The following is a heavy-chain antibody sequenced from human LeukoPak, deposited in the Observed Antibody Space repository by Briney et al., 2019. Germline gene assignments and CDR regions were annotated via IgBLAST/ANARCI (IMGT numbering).Heavy chain of an antibody. CDR1: GYTFTGYY. J-gene: IGHJ4*02. CDR3: ARAHSSGYYLYYFDY. D-gene: IGHD3-22*01. Sequence: ASVKVSCKASGYTFTGYYMHWVRQAPGQGLEWMGWINPNSGGTNYAQKFQGRVTMTRDTSISTAYMELSRLRSDDTAVYYCARAHSSGYYLYYFDYWGQGTLVTVSS. V-gene: IGHV1-2*02. CDR2: INPNSGGT.